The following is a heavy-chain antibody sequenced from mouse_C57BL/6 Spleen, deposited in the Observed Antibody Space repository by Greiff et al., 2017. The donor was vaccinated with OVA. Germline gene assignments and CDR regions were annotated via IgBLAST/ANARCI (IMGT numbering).Heavy chain of an antibody. CDR1: GYTFTSYW. V-gene: IGHV1-64*01. CDR3: ARDWDYGFAY. J-gene: IGHJ3*01. D-gene: IGHD2-4*01. CDR2: IHPNSGST. Sequence: QVQLQQPGAELVKPGASVKLSCKASGYTFTSYWMHWVKQRPGQGLEWIGMIHPNSGSTNYNEKFKSKATLTVDKSSSTAYMQLSSLTAEDSAVYYCARDWDYGFAYWGQGTLVTVSA.